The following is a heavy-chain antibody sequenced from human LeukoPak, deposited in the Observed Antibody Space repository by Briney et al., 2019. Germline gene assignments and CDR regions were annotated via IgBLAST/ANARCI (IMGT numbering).Heavy chain of an antibody. D-gene: IGHD3-3*01. Sequence: GGSLGLSCAASGFTVSSNYMSWVRQAPGKGLEWVSVIYSGGSTYYADSVKGRFTISRDNSKNPLYLQMNSLRAEDTAVYYCARAQKDDFWSGYYKYYFDYWGQGTLVTVSS. J-gene: IGHJ4*02. V-gene: IGHV3-53*01. CDR3: ARAQKDDFWSGYYKYYFDY. CDR1: GFTVSSNY. CDR2: IYSGGST.